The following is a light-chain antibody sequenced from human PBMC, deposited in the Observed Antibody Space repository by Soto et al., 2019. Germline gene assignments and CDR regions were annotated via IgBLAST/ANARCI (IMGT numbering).Light chain of an antibody. J-gene: IGKJ4*01. CDR3: QQFSSYPLT. V-gene: IGKV3-11*01. CDR2: EAS. CDR1: QSIDTY. Sequence: DIVLTQSPATLSLSPGERATLSCRASQSIDTYLAWYQQKPGQAPRLLIYEASNRATGIPARFSGSGSETDSTLTISSLEPEDFAVYYCQQFSSYPLTFGGGTKVEIK.